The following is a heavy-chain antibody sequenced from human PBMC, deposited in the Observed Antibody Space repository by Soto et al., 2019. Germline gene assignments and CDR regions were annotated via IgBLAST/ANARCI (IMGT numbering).Heavy chain of an antibody. J-gene: IGHJ4*02. CDR1: GDSMSSGGYY. V-gene: IGHV4-31*03. CDR3: ARLGYYDRSIDY. D-gene: IGHD3-22*01. CDR2: IYYSGST. Sequence: SETLSLTCTVSGDSMSSGGYYWSCIRQHPGKGLEWIGYIYYSGSTYYNPSLKSRVTMSVDTSKKQFSLKLSSVTAADTAVYYCARLGYYDRSIDYWGQGTLVTVSS.